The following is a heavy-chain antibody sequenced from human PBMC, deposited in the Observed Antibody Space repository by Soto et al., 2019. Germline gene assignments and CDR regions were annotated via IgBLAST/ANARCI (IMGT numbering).Heavy chain of an antibody. CDR3: ALYDMSGSRGFQH. CDR2: IFYSGST. Sequence: QVQLQESGPGLVKPSQTLSLTCTVSGGSISSGVYYWSWIRQHPGKGLEWIGYIFYSGSTYYNPSLNSRVAISVDTSKSHFYLKLSSVTAADTAVYYCALYDMSGSRGFQHWSQGSLVTVAS. D-gene: IGHD3-22*01. J-gene: IGHJ1*01. V-gene: IGHV4-31*03. CDR1: GGSISSGVYY.